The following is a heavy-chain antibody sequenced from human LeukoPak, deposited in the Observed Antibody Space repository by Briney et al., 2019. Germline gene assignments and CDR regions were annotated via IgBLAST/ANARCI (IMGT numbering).Heavy chain of an antibody. J-gene: IGHJ6*02. CDR2: IYSGGST. Sequence: GGSLRLSCAASGFTVSSNYMSWVRQAPGKGLEGVAVIYSGGSTYYADSVKGRFTISRHNSKNTLYLQMNSLRAEDTAVYYCAIVYYTPYYYYGMDVWGQGTTVTVSS. V-gene: IGHV3-53*04. CDR3: AIVYYTPYYYYGMDV. CDR1: GFTVSSNY. D-gene: IGHD3-3*01.